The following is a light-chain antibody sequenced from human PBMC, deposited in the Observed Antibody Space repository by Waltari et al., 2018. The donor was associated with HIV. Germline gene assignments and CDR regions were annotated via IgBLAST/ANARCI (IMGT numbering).Light chain of an antibody. J-gene: IGLJ3*02. V-gene: IGLV1-40*01. CDR3: QSYDSSLSGPWV. Sequence: QSVLTQPPSVSGAPGPSVTISCTGSSSNIGAGYDVHWYQQLPGTAPKLLIYGNSNRPSGVPDRFSGSKSGTSASLAITGLQAEDEADYYSQSYDSSLSGPWVFGGGTKLTVL. CDR1: SSNIGAGYD. CDR2: GNS.